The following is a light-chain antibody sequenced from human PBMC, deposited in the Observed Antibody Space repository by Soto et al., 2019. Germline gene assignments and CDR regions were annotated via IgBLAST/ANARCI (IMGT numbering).Light chain of an antibody. CDR1: RSDNASYNY. CDR3: ISYTGSSTSYV. V-gene: IGLV2-14*01. CDR2: VVS. Sequence: QSVLTQPASVSGSPGQSSTISCSGTRSDNASYNYVAWYQQFPGKTHKILIYVVSDRPSGVSSRFSGSKSGNTASLTISVLQAEYEADYYCISYTGSSTSYVFGSGTKVTVL. J-gene: IGLJ1*01.